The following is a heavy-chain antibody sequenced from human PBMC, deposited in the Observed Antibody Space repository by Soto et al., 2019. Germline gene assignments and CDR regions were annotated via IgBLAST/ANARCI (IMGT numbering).Heavy chain of an antibody. Sequence: QVQLVQSGAEVKEPGSSVKVSCKASGGPFSTYTISWVRQAPGQGLEWMGRFIPILGIADYARKFQGRVTLTADKSTSTAYMELSSLRSEDTAVYYCARDYRRGGSTNDLYFDYWGQGTLVTVSS. J-gene: IGHJ4*02. CDR3: ARDYRRGGSTNDLYFDY. D-gene: IGHD3-16*02. V-gene: IGHV1-69*08. CDR2: FIPILGIA. CDR1: GGPFSTYT.